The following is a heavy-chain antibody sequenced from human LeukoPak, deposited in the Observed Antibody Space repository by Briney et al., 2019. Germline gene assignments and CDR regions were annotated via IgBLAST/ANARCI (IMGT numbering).Heavy chain of an antibody. Sequence: ASVKVSCKASGYTFTGYYMHWVRQAPGQGLEWMGWINPNSGGTNYAQKFQGWVTMTRDTSISTAYMELSRLRSDDTAVYYCARSSHRTVPPIGFDYWGQGTLVTVSS. CDR1: GYTFTGYY. CDR3: ARSSHRTVPPIGFDY. CDR2: INPNSGGT. D-gene: IGHD4-17*01. J-gene: IGHJ4*02. V-gene: IGHV1-2*04.